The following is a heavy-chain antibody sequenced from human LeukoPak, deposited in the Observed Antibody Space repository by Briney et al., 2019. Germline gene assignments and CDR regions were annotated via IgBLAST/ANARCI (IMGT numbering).Heavy chain of an antibody. CDR3: ARVDCSSTSCWAPDY. V-gene: IGHV1-18*01. D-gene: IGHD2-2*01. CDR1: GYTFTSYG. Sequence: ASVKVSCKASGYTFTSYGISWVLQAPGQGLEWMGWISAYNGNTNYAQRLQGRVTMTTDTSTSTAYMELRSLRSDDTAVYYCARVDCSSTSCWAPDYWGQGTLVTVSS. J-gene: IGHJ4*02. CDR2: ISAYNGNT.